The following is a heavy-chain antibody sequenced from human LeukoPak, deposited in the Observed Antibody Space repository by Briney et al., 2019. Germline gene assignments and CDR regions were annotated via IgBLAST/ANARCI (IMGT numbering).Heavy chain of an antibody. V-gene: IGHV1-46*01. J-gene: IGHJ4*02. Sequence: SVTVSCKPSAYTFTSYYMHWVRQAPGQGLEWMGLINPSGGRTSYAQKFQGRVTLTRDQAPDPVYMELSSLRSEDTAVYYCASRRWLRFFDYWGQGTLVTVSS. CDR1: AYTFTSYY. CDR2: INPSGGRT. CDR3: ASRRWLRFFDY. D-gene: IGHD5-12*01.